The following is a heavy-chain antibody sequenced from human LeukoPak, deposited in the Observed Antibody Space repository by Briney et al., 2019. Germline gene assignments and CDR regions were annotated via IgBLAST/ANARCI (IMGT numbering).Heavy chain of an antibody. J-gene: IGHJ4*02. CDR1: GFTFSSYW. CDR3: ARDTYGGFDY. D-gene: IGHD4/OR15-4a*01. Sequence: GGSLRLSCAASGFTFSSYWMGWVRQAPGKGLEWVASIKNDGSEKYYVDSVKGRFTISRDDAKNSLYLQMNSLKVEDTATYYCARDTYGGFDYWGQGTLVTVSS. V-gene: IGHV3-7*03. CDR2: IKNDGSEK.